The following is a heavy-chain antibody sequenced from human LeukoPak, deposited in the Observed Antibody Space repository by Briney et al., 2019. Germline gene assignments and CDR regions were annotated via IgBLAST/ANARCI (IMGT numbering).Heavy chain of an antibody. V-gene: IGHV4-39*07. CDR1: GGSISSSSYY. CDR2: IYYSGST. J-gene: IGHJ4*02. Sequence: PSETLCLTCTVSGGSISSSSYYWGWIRQPPGKGLEWIGSIYYSGSTYYNPSLKSRVTISINTSKNQFSLKLSSVTAADTAVYYCAGGTPLVSFDYWGQGTLATVSS. D-gene: IGHD1-26*01. CDR3: AGGTPLVSFDY.